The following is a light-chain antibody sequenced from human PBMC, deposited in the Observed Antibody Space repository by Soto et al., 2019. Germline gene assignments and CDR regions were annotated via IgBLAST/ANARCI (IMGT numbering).Light chain of an antibody. J-gene: IGKJ1*01. V-gene: IGKV3-20*01. CDR1: KGVRSGY. Sequence: EIVLTQSPGTLSLSPGERATLSCRAGKGVRSGYLAWNQQKPGQAPRLLIYGASSRATGIPDRFSGSGSGTDFTLTISRLEPEDFAVYYCQQYGSSPTTFGQGTKVEIK. CDR2: GAS. CDR3: QQYGSSPTT.